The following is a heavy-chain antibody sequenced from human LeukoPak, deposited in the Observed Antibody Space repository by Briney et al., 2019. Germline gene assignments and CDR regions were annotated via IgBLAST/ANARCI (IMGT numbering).Heavy chain of an antibody. V-gene: IGHV3-7*01. CDR3: TREHSPTYYYDSSGYYLDY. D-gene: IGHD3-22*01. J-gene: IGHJ4*02. CDR2: INEDGSEK. Sequence: GGSLRLSCAASGFTFTSFWMRWVRQAPGKGLEWVANINEDGSEKNYVASVMGRFTISRDNAKNSLSLQMNSLRAEDTAVYYCTREHSPTYYYDSSGYYLDYWGQGTLITVSS. CDR1: GFTFTSFW.